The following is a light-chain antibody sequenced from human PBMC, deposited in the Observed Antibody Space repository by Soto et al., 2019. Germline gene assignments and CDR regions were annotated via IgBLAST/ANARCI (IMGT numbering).Light chain of an antibody. V-gene: IGLV1-40*01. Sequence: QSVLTQPPSVSGAPRQRVTISCTGSSSNNGAGYDVHWYQQLPGTAPKLLIYGNSNRPSGVPDRFSGSKSGTSASLAITGLEAEDEADYYCQSYDSSLSGYVFGTGTKVTVL. CDR3: QSYDSSLSGYV. J-gene: IGLJ1*01. CDR2: GNS. CDR1: SSNNGAGYD.